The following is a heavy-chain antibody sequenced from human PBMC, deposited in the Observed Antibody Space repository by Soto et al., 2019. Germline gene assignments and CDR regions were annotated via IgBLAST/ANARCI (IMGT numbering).Heavy chain of an antibody. V-gene: IGHV1-69*13. CDR1: GGTFSSYA. CDR2: IIPIFGTA. Sequence: SVKVSCKASGGTFSSYAISWVRQAPGQGLEWMGGIIPIFGTANYAQKFQGRVTITADESTSTAYMELSSLRSEDTAVYYCARGTAIAGKHYYYYGMDVWGQGTTVTVSS. CDR3: ARGTAIAGKHYYYYGMDV. D-gene: IGHD5-18*01. J-gene: IGHJ6*02.